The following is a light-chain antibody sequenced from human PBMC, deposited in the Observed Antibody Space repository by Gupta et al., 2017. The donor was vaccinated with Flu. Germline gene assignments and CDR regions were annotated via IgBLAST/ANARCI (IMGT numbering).Light chain of an antibody. V-gene: IGKV1-9*01. CDR2: AAS. J-gene: IGKJ5*01. CDR1: QVISSY. CDR3: QLCNKYPGNT. Sequence: DIQLTQSPSFLSASVGDRVTITCRASQVISSYLAWYQQKPGKAPNLLIYAASTLQSGVPSRFSGSGSGTEFTLTISSLQTEDFATYYCQLCNKYPGNTFGQGTRLEMK.